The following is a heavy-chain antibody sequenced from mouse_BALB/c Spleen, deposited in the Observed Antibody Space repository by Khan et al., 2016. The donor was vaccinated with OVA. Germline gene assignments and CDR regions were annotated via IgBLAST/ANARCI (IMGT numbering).Heavy chain of an antibody. CDR3: SRRVLYGIIAY. J-gene: IGHJ3*01. CDR2: INPSTGYT. CDR1: GYTFTTFW. Sequence: QVRLQQSGAELAQPGASVKMSCKTSGYTFTTFWMHWVKQRPGQGLEWIGYINPSTGYTEYNQRFKDKATLTTDKSSSTAYIQLSRLTSDDSAVYYCSRRVLYGIIAYWGQGTLVTVSA. V-gene: IGHV1-7*01. D-gene: IGHD2-1*01.